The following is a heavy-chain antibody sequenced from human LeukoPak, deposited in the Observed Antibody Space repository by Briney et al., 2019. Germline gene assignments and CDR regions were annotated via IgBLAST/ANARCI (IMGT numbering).Heavy chain of an antibody. V-gene: IGHV3-30*04. D-gene: IGHD6-13*01. Sequence: GGSLRLSCAASGFTFSSYAMHWVRQAPGKGLEWVAVISYDGSNKYYADSVKGRFTISRDNSKSTLYLQMNSLRAEDTAVYYCTRRSSAAGRQYFDYWGQGTLVTVSP. CDR2: ISYDGSNK. J-gene: IGHJ4*02. CDR1: GFTFSSYA. CDR3: TRRSSAAGRQYFDY.